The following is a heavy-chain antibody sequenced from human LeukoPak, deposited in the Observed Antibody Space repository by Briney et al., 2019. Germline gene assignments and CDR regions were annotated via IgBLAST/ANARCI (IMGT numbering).Heavy chain of an antibody. V-gene: IGHV3-48*01. Sequence: PGGSLRLSCAASGFTFSSYSMNWVRQAPGKGLEWVSYISSSSTIYYADSVKGRFTISRDNSKNTLYLQMNSLRAEDTAVYYCAKGRRITMIVVVITFFDYWGQGTLVTVSS. J-gene: IGHJ4*02. D-gene: IGHD3-22*01. CDR1: GFTFSSYS. CDR2: ISSSSTI. CDR3: AKGRRITMIVVVITFFDY.